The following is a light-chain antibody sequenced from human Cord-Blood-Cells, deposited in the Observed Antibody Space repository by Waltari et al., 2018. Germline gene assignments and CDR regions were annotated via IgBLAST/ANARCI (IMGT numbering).Light chain of an antibody. CDR1: QGISSY. CDR2: AAS. Sequence: AIRMTQSPSSLSASTGDRVTITCRSSQGISSYFSWYQQKPGNAPELMIYAASTLQSGVPSRFSGSGSGTDCTLTISCLQSDDFATYYCQQYYSYPPTVGGGTKVEI. CDR3: QQYYSYPPT. V-gene: IGKV1-8*01. J-gene: IGKJ4*02.